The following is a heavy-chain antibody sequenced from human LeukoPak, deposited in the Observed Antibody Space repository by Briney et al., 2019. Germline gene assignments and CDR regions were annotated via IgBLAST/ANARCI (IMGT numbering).Heavy chain of an antibody. CDR2: ISGSGGST. CDR1: GFTFSSFA. J-gene: IGHJ4*02. CDR3: AKDRGARFLTQYYFDY. Sequence: GGSLRLSCAASGFTFSSFAMSWVRQAPGKGLEWVSAISGSGGSTYYADSVKGRFTISRDNSKNTLYLQMNSLRAEDTAVYYCAKDRGARFLTQYYFDYWGQGTLVTVSS. V-gene: IGHV3-23*01. D-gene: IGHD3-3*01.